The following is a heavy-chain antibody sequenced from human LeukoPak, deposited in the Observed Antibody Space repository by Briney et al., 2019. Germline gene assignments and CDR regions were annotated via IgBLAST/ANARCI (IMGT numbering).Heavy chain of an antibody. V-gene: IGHV3-66*01. CDR3: AGSLAYCGGDCRLGDY. D-gene: IGHD2-21*02. Sequence: GGSLRLSCAASGFTVSNNYMGWVRQAPAKGLEWVSVVNTVDTTYYADSVRGRFTISRDNSENTLYLQKNSLRVEDTAVYYCAGSLAYCGGDCRLGDYWGQGTLVTVSS. J-gene: IGHJ4*02. CDR2: VNTVDTT. CDR1: GFTVSNNY.